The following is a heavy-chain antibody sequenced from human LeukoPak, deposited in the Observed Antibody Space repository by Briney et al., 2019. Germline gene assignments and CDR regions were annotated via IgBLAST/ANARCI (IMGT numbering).Heavy chain of an antibody. CDR2: VWSDGNMK. CDR3: ARAPRGYSSYYFDY. Sequence: PGKSLRLSCAASGFTFKNYGMHWVHQAPGKGLEWVAVVWSDGNMKYYADSVKGRFTISRDNPTNTLFLQMNGLRAKDTAVYYCARAPRGYSSYYFDYWGQGTLVTVSS. V-gene: IGHV3-33*02. D-gene: IGHD5-18*01. J-gene: IGHJ4*02. CDR1: GFTFKNYG.